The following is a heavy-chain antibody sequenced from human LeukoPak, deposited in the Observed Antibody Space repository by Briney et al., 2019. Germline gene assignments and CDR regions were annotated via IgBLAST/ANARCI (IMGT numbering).Heavy chain of an antibody. Sequence: SVKVSCKASGGTFSSYAISRVRQAPGQGLEWMGRIIPILGIANYAQKFQGRVTITADKSTSTAYMELSSLRSEDTAVYYCAREEGWFDPWGQGTLVTVSS. J-gene: IGHJ5*02. V-gene: IGHV1-69*04. CDR3: AREEGWFDP. CDR2: IIPILGIA. CDR1: GGTFSSYA.